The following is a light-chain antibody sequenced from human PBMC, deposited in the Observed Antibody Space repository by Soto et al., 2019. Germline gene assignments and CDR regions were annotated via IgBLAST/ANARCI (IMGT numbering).Light chain of an antibody. Sequence: QAVVTQPPSASGTPGQRVTISCSGSSSNIGSNYVYWYQQLPGTAPKLLIYRNNQRPSGVPDRFSGSKSGTSASLAISGLRSEDEADYYCAAWDDSLSALNYVFGTGTKLTVL. CDR2: RNN. CDR1: SSNIGSNY. V-gene: IGLV1-47*01. CDR3: AAWDDSLSALNYV. J-gene: IGLJ1*01.